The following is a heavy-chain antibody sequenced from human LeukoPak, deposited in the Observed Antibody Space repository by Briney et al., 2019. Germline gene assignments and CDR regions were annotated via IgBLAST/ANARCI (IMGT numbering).Heavy chain of an antibody. CDR1: GGSISSYY. J-gene: IGHJ4*02. Sequence: PSETLSLTCTVSGGSISSYYWSWIRQPAGKGLEWIGRIYTSGSTYYNPSLKSRVTISVDTSKIQFSLKLSSVTAADTAVYYCARDRSGYSYFDSWGQGTLVTVSS. V-gene: IGHV4-4*07. CDR3: ARDRSGYSYFDS. D-gene: IGHD3-22*01. CDR2: IYTSGST.